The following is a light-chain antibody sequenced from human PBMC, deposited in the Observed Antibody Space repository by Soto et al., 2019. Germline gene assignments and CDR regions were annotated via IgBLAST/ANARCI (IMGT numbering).Light chain of an antibody. CDR3: SSYAGSRNLV. V-gene: IGLV2-8*01. J-gene: IGLJ3*02. CDR1: SNDVAITKY. CDR2: EVT. Sequence: QSALTQPPSASGSPGQSVTISCTGTSNDVAITKYVSWYQQRPGKVPRLMIYEVTKRPSGVPDRFSGSKSGNTASLTVSGLQTEDEADYYCSSYAGSRNLVFGGGTKLTVL.